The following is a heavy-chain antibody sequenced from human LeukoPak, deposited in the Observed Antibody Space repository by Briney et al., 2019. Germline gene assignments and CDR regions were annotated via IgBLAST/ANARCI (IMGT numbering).Heavy chain of an antibody. CDR1: GYTFTSYY. Sequence: GASVKVSCKASGYTFTSYYMHWVRQAPGQGLEWMGIINPSGGSTSYAQKFQGRVTMTRDTSTSTVYMELSSLRSEDTAVYYCAREGIGYYDILTGLLGRPGMDVWGQGTTVTVSS. CDR3: AREGIGYYDILTGLLGRPGMDV. D-gene: IGHD3-9*01. J-gene: IGHJ6*02. V-gene: IGHV1-46*01. CDR2: INPSGGST.